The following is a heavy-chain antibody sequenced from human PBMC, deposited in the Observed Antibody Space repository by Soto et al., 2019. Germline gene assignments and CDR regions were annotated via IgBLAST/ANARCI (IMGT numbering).Heavy chain of an antibody. CDR3: ARGGVATILGDS. CDR2: IDPTSATK. J-gene: IGHJ4*02. V-gene: IGHV3-48*02. Sequence: EVQLVESGGGLVQPGGSLRVSCAASGFTLSRYSMNWVRQAPGKGLEWLSYIDPTSATKYYAESVKGRFIISRDNAKNSVYLQINRLRDEDTGMYYCARGGVATILGDSLGQGTLVNGSS. D-gene: IGHD5-12*01. CDR1: GFTLSRYS.